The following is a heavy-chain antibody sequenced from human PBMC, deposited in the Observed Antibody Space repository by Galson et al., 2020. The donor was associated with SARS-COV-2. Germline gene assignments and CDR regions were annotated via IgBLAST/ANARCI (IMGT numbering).Heavy chain of an antibody. J-gene: IGHJ5*02. CDR2: FDPEDGET. CDR3: ATGTPVGATGWFDP. V-gene: IGHV1-24*01. Sequence: ASVKVSCKVSGYTLTELSMHWVRQAPGKGLEWMGGFDPEDGETIYAQKFQGRVTMTEDTSTDTVYMELSSLRSEDTAVYYCATGTPVGATGWFDPWGQGTLVTVSS. CDR1: GYTLTELS. D-gene: IGHD1-26*01.